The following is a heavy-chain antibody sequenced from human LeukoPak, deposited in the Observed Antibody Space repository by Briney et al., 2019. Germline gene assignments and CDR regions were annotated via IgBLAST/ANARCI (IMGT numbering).Heavy chain of an antibody. CDR2: IYYSGTT. D-gene: IGHD2-2*01. Sequence: PSETPSLTCTVSGGSISSGSSYWGWIRQPPGKGLEWIGSIYYSGTTFYNPSLNSRLTMSVDTAKNQFSLRLTSLTAADTAVYYCARPAGRTSWTLWGNWFDPWGQGTLVTVSS. CDR1: GGSISSGSSY. J-gene: IGHJ5*02. CDR3: ARPAGRTSWTLWGNWFDP. V-gene: IGHV4-39*01.